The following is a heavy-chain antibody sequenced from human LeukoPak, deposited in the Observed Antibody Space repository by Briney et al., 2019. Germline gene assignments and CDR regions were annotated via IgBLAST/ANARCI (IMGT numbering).Heavy chain of an antibody. CDR3: ARDDSYGLDY. CDR2: INSDGSST. CDR1: GFTFSSYW. J-gene: IGHJ4*02. D-gene: IGHD5-18*01. Sequence: PGGSLRLSCAASGFTFSSYWMHWVRQAPGKGLMWVSHINSDGSSTTYADSVKGRFAISRDNAKNSLYLQMNSLRAEDTAVYYCARDDSYGLDYWGQGTLVTVSS. V-gene: IGHV3-74*01.